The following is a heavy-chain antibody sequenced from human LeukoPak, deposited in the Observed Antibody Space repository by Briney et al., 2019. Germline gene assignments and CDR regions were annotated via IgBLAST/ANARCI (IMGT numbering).Heavy chain of an antibody. J-gene: IGHJ4*02. V-gene: IGHV3-74*01. CDR1: GFTFSSYW. CDR3: ARGADSNGYTVLDY. D-gene: IGHD3-22*01. CDR2: INSDGTST. Sequence: PGGSLRLSCAASGFTFSSYWMRRVRQAPGKGLVWVSDINSDGTSTNYADSVKGRFTISRDNAKNTLYLQMNSLRAEDTAVYYCARGADSNGYTVLDYWGQGTLVTVSS.